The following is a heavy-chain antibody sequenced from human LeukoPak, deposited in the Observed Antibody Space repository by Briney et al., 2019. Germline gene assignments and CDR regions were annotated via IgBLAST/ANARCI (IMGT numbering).Heavy chain of an antibody. CDR2: IYGSGNT. CDR1: GFTASTTY. Sequence: PARSLRLSCVAAGFTASTTYMGWVRQAPGKGLEWVSMIYGSGNTYYVDSVKGRFTVTRDNSQTTLYLQLNSLRADDTAVYYCAKGAAADATSPLDYWGQGTMVTVCS. D-gene: IGHD6-13*01. V-gene: IGHV3-53*01. J-gene: IGHJ4*02. CDR3: AKGAAADATSPLDY.